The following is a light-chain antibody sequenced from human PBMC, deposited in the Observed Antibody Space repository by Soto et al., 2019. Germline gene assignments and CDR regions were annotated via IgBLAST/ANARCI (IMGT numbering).Light chain of an antibody. CDR2: WAS. J-gene: IGKJ1*01. V-gene: IGKV4-1*01. Sequence: DIVMTQSPDSLAVSLGERATINCKSSQTVLYSSNNKNYLAWYQQKPGQPPKLLIYWASTRESGVPDRFSGSGSGTDFTLTISSQQAEDGPIFYCQQYASGWTFGQGTKVESK. CDR3: QQYASGWT. CDR1: QTVLYSSNNKNY.